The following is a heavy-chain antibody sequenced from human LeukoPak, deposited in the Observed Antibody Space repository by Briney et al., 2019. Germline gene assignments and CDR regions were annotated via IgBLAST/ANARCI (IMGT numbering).Heavy chain of an antibody. CDR1: GFSFSDYY. J-gene: IGHJ4*02. V-gene: IGHV3-11*01. Sequence: GGSRRLSCAASGFSFSDYYMSWIRQAPGKGLEWVSYISSSGSTIYYADSVKGRFTISRDNAKNSLYLQTNSLRAEDTAVYYCARVGYGDYVLGYFDYWGQGTLVTVSS. CDR2: ISSSGSTI. CDR3: ARVGYGDYVLGYFDY. D-gene: IGHD4-17*01.